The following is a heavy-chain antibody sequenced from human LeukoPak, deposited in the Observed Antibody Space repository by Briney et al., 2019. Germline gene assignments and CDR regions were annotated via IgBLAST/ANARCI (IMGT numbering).Heavy chain of an antibody. CDR2: MNPNSGNT. J-gene: IGHJ4*02. V-gene: IGHV1-8*01. CDR3: ARVGPRYNNRINWKGSRYYFDY. D-gene: IGHD1-1*01. CDR1: GYTFTSYD. Sequence: ASVKVSCKASGYTFTSYDINWVRQATGQGLEWIGWMNPNSGNTGYAKKFEGRVTMTRNTSISTAYMELSSLRSEDAAVYYCARVGPRYNNRINWKGSRYYFDYWGQGTLVTVSS.